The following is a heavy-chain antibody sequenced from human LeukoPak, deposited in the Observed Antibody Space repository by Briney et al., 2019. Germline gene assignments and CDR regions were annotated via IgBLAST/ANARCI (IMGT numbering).Heavy chain of an antibody. Sequence: SETLSLTXTVSGGSISSSSYYWGWIRQPPGKGLEWIGSIYYSGSTYYNPSLKSRVTISVDTSKNQFSLKLSSVTAADTAVYYCARQGYYYGSGGYPFDPWGQGTLVTVSS. CDR1: GGSISSSSYY. CDR3: ARQGYYYGSGGYPFDP. J-gene: IGHJ5*02. CDR2: IYYSGST. D-gene: IGHD3-10*01. V-gene: IGHV4-39*01.